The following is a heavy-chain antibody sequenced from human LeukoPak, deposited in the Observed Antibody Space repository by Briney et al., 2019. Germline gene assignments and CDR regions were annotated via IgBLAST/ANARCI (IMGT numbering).Heavy chain of an antibody. D-gene: IGHD3-22*01. Sequence: AGGSLRLSCAASGFIFSSYAMHWVRQAPGKGLEWVAVIWYDGSNKYYADSVKGRFTISRDNSKNTLYLQMNSLRAEDTAVYYCARGPGFYYDSSGYVHYWGQGTLVTVSS. CDR2: IWYDGSNK. V-gene: IGHV3-33*01. CDR1: GFIFSSYA. J-gene: IGHJ4*02. CDR3: ARGPGFYYDSSGYVHY.